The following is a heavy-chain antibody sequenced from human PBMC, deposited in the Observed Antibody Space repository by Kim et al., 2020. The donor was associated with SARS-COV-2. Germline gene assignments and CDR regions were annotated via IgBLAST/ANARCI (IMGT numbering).Heavy chain of an antibody. V-gene: IGHV3-73*01. D-gene: IGHD5-12*01. J-gene: IGHJ5*02. Sequence: GGSLRLSCAASGFTFSGSGIHWVHQASGKGLEWVGRIRGKASNYATAYAASVKGRFTISRDDSKNMAYLQMNSLTTEDTAVYYCIGRSEETSGLPWGQGTLVTVSS. CDR1: GFTFSGSG. CDR2: IRGKASNYAT. CDR3: IGRSEETSGLP.